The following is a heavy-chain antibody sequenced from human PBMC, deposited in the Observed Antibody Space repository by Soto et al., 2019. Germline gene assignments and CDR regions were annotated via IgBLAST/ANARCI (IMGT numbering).Heavy chain of an antibody. CDR3: ARAYLGRLPRRADYYYAMDV. Sequence: EVQLVESGGGSVQPGESLRLSCAASGFSFRDYDMHWVRQPTGKGLEWVSGLGAADDPYYVASVKGRFSASRDNAQNSLYLQMNNLRVDDTAVYFCARAYLGRLPRRADYYYAMDVWGRGTTVTVSS. CDR1: GFSFRDYD. J-gene: IGHJ6*02. V-gene: IGHV3-13*05. CDR2: LGAADDP. D-gene: IGHD1-26*01.